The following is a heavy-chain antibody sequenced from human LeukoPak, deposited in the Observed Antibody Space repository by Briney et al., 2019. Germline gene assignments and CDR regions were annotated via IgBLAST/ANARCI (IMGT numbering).Heavy chain of an antibody. V-gene: IGHV3-66*02. CDR2: IYSGGST. CDR1: EFSVGSNY. D-gene: IGHD5-12*01. Sequence: GGSLRLSCAASEFSVGSNYMTWVRQAPGKGLEWVSLIYSGGSTYYADSVKGRFTISRDNSKNTLYLQMKSLRAEDTAVYHCAKGGGYEAQYYYYYLDVWGKGTTVTISS. CDR3: AKGGGYEAQYYYYYLDV. J-gene: IGHJ6*03.